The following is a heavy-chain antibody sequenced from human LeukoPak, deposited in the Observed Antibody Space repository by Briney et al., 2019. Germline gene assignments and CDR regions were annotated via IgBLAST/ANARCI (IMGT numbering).Heavy chain of an antibody. CDR2: IYYCGST. Sequence: SETLSLTCTVSGGSISSSSYYWGWIRQPPGKGLEWIGSIYYCGSTYYNPSLKSRVTISVDTSKNQFSLKLSSVTAADTAVYYCAVHIAAAGSQYFQHWGQGTLVTVSS. V-gene: IGHV4-39*01. CDR1: GGSISSSSYY. D-gene: IGHD6-13*01. CDR3: AVHIAAAGSQYFQH. J-gene: IGHJ1*01.